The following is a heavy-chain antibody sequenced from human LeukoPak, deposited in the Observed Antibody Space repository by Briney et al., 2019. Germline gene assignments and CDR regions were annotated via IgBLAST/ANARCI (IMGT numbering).Heavy chain of an antibody. CDR3: ARDKGKGATRRPSTFVI. CDR1: GFTFCSNR. D-gene: IGHD1-26*01. V-gene: IGHV3-48*04. Sequence: GGSLRQSFAGSGFTFCSNRLNWVRQAPGKGLEWISYISRGGSTIYYADSVRGRFTISRDNAKNSLYLQMNSLRAADTAVYYCARDKGKGATRRPSTFVIWGPRVMVTVSS. J-gene: IGHJ3*02. CDR2: ISRGGSTI.